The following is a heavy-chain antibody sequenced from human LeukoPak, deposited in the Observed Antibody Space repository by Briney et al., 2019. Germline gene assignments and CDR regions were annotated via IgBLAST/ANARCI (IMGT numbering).Heavy chain of an antibody. CDR1: GYTFTSYG. D-gene: IGHD6-13*01. V-gene: IGHV1-18*01. J-gene: IGHJ6*02. CDR2: ISAYNGNT. Sequence: ASAKVSCKASGYTFTSYGISWVRQAPGQGLEWMGWISAYNGNTNYAQKLQGRVTMTTDTSTSTAHMELRSLRSDDTAVYYCARDGSSWYDYYYYYGMDVWGQGTTVTVSS. CDR3: ARDGSSWYDYYYYYGMDV.